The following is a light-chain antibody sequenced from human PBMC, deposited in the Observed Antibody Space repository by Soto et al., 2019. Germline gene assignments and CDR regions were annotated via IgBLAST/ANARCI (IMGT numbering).Light chain of an antibody. CDR1: RSNIGAGYD. J-gene: IGLJ2*01. V-gene: IGLV1-40*01. CDR3: HSYGVRRRGPA. CDR2: DNS. Sequence: QSVLTQPPSLSGAPGQRVTISCTGSRSNIGAGYDVHWYQHLPGTAPKVLIFDNSNRPSGVPDRFSGSKSGTSASLAITGLQAEDEAVYYRHSYGVRRRGPAFGGGTKLTVL.